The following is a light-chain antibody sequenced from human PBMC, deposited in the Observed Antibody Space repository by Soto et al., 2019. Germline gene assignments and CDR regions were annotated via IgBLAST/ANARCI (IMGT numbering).Light chain of an antibody. CDR2: TAS. CDR1: QSISSY. CDR3: QQSYSTPRT. V-gene: IGKV1-39*01. J-gene: IGKJ1*01. Sequence: DIQMTQSPSSLSASVGDRVTITCRASQSISSYLNWYQRKPGKAPKLLIYTASNLQSGVPSRFSGSGSGTDFTLTISSLQPEDFATYYCQQSYSTPRTFGQGTKVEIK.